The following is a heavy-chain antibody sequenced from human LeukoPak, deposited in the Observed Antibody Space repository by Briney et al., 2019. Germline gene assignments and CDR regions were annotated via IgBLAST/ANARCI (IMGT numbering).Heavy chain of an antibody. CDR1: GYTFTTYD. CDR2: IIPIFGTA. V-gene: IGHV1-69*05. J-gene: IGHJ5*02. CDR3: ARASPLGDWFDP. Sequence: SVKVSCKSSGYTFTTYDISWVRQAPGQGLEWMGGIIPIFGTANYAQKFQGRVTITTDESTSTAYTELSSLRSEDTAVYYCARASPLGDWFDPWGQGTLVTVSS.